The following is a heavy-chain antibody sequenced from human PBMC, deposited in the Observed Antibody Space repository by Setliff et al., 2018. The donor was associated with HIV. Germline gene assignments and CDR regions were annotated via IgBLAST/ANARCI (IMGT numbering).Heavy chain of an antibody. CDR1: GGSISSDSYY. D-gene: IGHD3-10*01. CDR2: FHHSGSI. Sequence: PSETLSLTCNVSGGSISSDSYYWGWIRQPPGKGLEWIGSFHHSGSIYYNPSLKSRVTMSVDTSKNQFSLKLSSVTAADTAVYYCAREITGWFGELASAFDIWGQGTLVTVSS. J-gene: IGHJ3*02. V-gene: IGHV4-39*07. CDR3: AREITGWFGELASAFDI.